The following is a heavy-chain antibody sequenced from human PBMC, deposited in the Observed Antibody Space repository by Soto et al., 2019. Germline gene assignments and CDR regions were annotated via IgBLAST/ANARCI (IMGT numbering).Heavy chain of an antibody. CDR2: IYYSGST. Sequence: QVQLQESGPGQVKPSQTLSLTCTVSGGSVNSGGYHWSWIRKHPGKGLEWIEDIYYSGSTYYNPSLKSRVTISRDTSTNHFSLHLSALTAADTAVYYCARASIPDWNYYGMDVWGQGTTVTVSS. V-gene: IGHV4-31*03. CDR1: GGSVNSGGYH. CDR3: ARASIPDWNYYGMDV. J-gene: IGHJ6*02. D-gene: IGHD1-1*01.